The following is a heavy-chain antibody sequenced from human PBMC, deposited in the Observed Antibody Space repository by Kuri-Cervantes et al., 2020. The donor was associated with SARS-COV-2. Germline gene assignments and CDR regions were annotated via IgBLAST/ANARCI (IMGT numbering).Heavy chain of an antibody. J-gene: IGHJ4*02. CDR2: ISSSSSTI. V-gene: IGHV3-48*01. CDR1: GFTFSNAW. D-gene: IGHD4-23*01. Sequence: GESLKISCAASGFTFSNAWMSWVRQAPGKGLEWVSYISSSSSTIYYADSVKGRFTISRDNAKNSLYLQMNSLRAEDTAVYYCARHGTVGYWGQGTLVTVSS. CDR3: ARHGTVGY.